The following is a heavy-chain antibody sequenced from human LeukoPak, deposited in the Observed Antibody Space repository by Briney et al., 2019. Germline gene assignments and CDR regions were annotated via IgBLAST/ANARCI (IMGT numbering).Heavy chain of an antibody. V-gene: IGHV3-23*01. J-gene: IGHJ4*02. CDR3: ARSSERKYSFHY. CDR1: GFTFSKYG. CDR2: ISGRGGST. Sequence: GGSLRLSCAAAGFTFSKYGMSWVRQAPGKGLGWVAGISGRGGSTYYADSVKGRLTTSRDNPKNTLYLQMNSLRDEDTAVYYCARSSERKYSFHYWGQGTLVPVPS. D-gene: IGHD3-22*01.